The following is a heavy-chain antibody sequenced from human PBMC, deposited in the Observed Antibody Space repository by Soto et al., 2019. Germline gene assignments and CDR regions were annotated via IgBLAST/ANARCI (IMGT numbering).Heavy chain of an antibody. CDR3: WKAGEGIGVQGTFFDF. CDR2: ISAYNGNT. V-gene: IGHV1-18*01. Sequence: ASVKVSCKSSGYIFSDYGITWVRQAPGQGLEWMGWISAYNGNTNHAQTFQGWVTMTRDTSISTAYMELSRLRSDDTAVFFFWKAGEGIGVQGTFFDFWAKGTMVPVS. J-gene: IGHJ3*01. D-gene: IGHD6-19*01. CDR1: GYIFSDYG.